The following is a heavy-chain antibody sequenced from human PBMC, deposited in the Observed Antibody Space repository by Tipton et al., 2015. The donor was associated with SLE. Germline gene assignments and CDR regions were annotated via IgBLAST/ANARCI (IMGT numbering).Heavy chain of an antibody. CDR3: ARDPLRDYGGQTAPES. D-gene: IGHD4-23*01. CDR1: GYSISRGYY. CDR2: VFPGGPP. J-gene: IGHJ5*02. Sequence: TLSLTCTVSGYSISRGYYWGWIRQPPGGGLGGLGGVFPGGPPYYNPPLKSRVPVPEDTAKNQFSLNLTSVPAADTAVYYCARDPLRDYGGQTAPESWGQGTLVTVSS. V-gene: IGHV4-38-2*02.